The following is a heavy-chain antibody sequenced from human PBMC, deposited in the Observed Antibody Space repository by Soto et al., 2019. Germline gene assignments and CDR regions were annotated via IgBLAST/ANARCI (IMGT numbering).Heavy chain of an antibody. J-gene: IGHJ4*02. Sequence: PGESLKISCQASGYIFTAYWITWVLQMPGKGLEWMATIDPSDSYVDYSPSFRGHVTFSVDRSITTVYLQWNSLKASDSAMYFCTRRASSSFYHFDFWGQGALVTVPQ. V-gene: IGHV5-10-1*01. D-gene: IGHD2-2*01. CDR2: IDPSDSYV. CDR3: TRRASSSFYHFDF. CDR1: GYIFTAYW.